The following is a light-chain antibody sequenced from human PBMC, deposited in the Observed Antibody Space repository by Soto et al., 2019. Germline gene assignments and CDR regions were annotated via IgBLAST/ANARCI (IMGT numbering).Light chain of an antibody. V-gene: IGKV1-5*03. Sequence: DIQMTQSPSTLSASVGDRVTVTCRASRSISSWVAWYQQKPGKAPKLLIYKASALESGVPSRFSGSGSGTEFTLTISSLQPDDFATYYCQQYNSSPWTFCQGTKVEVK. CDR1: RSISSW. J-gene: IGKJ1*01. CDR3: QQYNSSPWT. CDR2: KAS.